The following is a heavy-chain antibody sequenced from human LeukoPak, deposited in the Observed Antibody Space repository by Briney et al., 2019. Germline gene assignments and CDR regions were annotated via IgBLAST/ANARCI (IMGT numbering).Heavy chain of an antibody. CDR3: ARAGGIWFGELFAGYYFGY. CDR2: IYTSGST. D-gene: IGHD3-10*01. CDR1: GGSISSYY. J-gene: IGHJ4*02. V-gene: IGHV4-4*07. Sequence: KPSETLSLTCTVSGGSISSYYWSWIRQPAGKGLEWIGRIYTSGSTNYNPSLKSRVTMSVDTSKNQFSLKLSSVTAADTAVYYCARAGGIWFGELFAGYYFGYWGQGTLVTVSS.